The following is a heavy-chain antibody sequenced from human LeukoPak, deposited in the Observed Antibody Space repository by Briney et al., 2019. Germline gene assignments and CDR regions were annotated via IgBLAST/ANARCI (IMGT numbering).Heavy chain of an antibody. Sequence: GGSLRLSRSPSGVTLTSYAMHWVRQAPGKGLEYVSAISRNGGSTYYADSVKGRFAISRDNSKNSLYLQMSSLRAEDTAVYYCVKGNAVQDAYFYYGMDVWGKGTTVTVSS. CDR1: GVTLTSYA. CDR3: VKGNAVQDAYFYYGMDV. J-gene: IGHJ6*04. CDR2: ISRNGGST. D-gene: IGHD4-17*01. V-gene: IGHV3-64D*06.